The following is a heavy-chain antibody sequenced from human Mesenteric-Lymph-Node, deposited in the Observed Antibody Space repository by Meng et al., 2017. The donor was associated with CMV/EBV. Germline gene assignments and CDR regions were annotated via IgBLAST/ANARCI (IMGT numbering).Heavy chain of an antibody. CDR1: GGTFSNYA. V-gene: IGHV1-69*10. D-gene: IGHD1-26*01. J-gene: IGHJ4*02. CDR3: ARDIVGGKDY. CDR2: ILPNLGVA. Sequence: SVKVSCKASGGTFSNYALSWVRQAPGQGLEWMGGILPNLGVASYAQKFQGRVTITADKSTTTVFMELSSLRDEDTAVYYCARDIVGGKDYWGQGTLVTVPQ.